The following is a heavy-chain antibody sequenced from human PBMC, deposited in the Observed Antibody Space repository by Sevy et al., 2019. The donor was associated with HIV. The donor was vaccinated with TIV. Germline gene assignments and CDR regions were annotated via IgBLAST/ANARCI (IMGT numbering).Heavy chain of an antibody. CDR1: GFIFYTFG. CDR3: APENLHWFDP. V-gene: IGHV3-33*01. Sequence: GESLKISCAASGFIFYTFGMHWVRQAPGKGLEWVAVISYDGSNKYYADSVKGRFTISRDNSKNTLYLLMNGLRAEDTAVYYCAPENLHWFDPWGQGTLVTVSS. CDR2: ISYDGSNK. J-gene: IGHJ5*02.